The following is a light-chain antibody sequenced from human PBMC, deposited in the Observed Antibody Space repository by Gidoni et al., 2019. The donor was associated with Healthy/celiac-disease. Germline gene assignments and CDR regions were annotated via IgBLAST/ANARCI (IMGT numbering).Light chain of an antibody. V-gene: IGLV1-44*01. CDR1: SSNIGSNV. CDR3: ATWDDHLTGWV. Sequence: QSVPTQPPSASGTPGQRVTISCSGSSSNIGSNVVNWYQQLPGTAPKLLIYNNNPRPSGVPDRFSGSKSGTSASLAISGLQSGDEADYHCATWDDHLTGWVFGGGTKLTVL. CDR2: NNN. J-gene: IGLJ3*02.